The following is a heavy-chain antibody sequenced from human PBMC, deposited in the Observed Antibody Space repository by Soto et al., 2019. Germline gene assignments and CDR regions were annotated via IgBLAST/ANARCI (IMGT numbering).Heavy chain of an antibody. CDR2: MSVYDGNT. V-gene: IGHV1-18*04. Sequence: QVQLVQSGAEVKKPGASVKVSCETSGYSFTSYGINWVRQAAGQGLEWTGRMSVYDGNTNYAKNLQGRVTMTTDTSTRTAYMELRSLRSDDTAVYYCARYCGGDCYTDWGQGTLVTVSS. J-gene: IGHJ4*02. CDR3: ARYCGGDCYTD. CDR1: GYSFTSYG. D-gene: IGHD2-21*02.